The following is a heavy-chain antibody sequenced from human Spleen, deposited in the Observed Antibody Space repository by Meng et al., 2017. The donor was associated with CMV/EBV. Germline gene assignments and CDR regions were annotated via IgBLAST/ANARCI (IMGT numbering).Heavy chain of an antibody. D-gene: IGHD3-10*01. CDR1: FTGYY. Sequence: FTGYYKHWVRQAPGQGLEWMGWIHPNSGGTNYAQKFQGRVTMTSDTSINTAYMELSSLRSDDTAVYYCARNYYGSGGHNYLNWFDPWGQGILVTVSS. V-gene: IGHV1-2*02. CDR3: ARNYYGSGGHNYLNWFDP. CDR2: IHPNSGGT. J-gene: IGHJ5*02.